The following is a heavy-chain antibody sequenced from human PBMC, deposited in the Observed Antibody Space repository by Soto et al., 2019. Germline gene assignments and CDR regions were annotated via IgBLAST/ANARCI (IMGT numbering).Heavy chain of an antibody. V-gene: IGHV1-18*01. D-gene: IGHD3-9*01. CDR3: ARDRGYDILTGYYGGWFDP. CDR2: ISAYNGNT. J-gene: IGHJ5*02. Sequence: QVQLVQSGAEVKKPGASVKVSCKASGYTFTSYGISGVRQAPGQGLEWMGWISAYNGNTNNAQKLQGRVTMTTDTSTSTAYMELRSLRSDGTAVYYCARDRGYDILTGYYGGWFDPWGQGTLVTVSS. CDR1: GYTFTSYG.